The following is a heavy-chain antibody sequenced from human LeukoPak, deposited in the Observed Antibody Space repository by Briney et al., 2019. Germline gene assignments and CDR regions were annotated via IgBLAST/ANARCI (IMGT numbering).Heavy chain of an antibody. CDR2: INHSGST. V-gene: IGHV4-34*01. CDR3: ARGGERILGY. J-gene: IGHJ4*02. CDR1: GGSFSGYY. Sequence: PSETLSLACAVYGGSFSGYYWSWIRQPPGKGLEWIGEINHSGSTNYNPSLKSRVTISVDTSKNQFSLKLSSVTAADTAVYYCARGGERILGYWGQGTLVTVSS. D-gene: IGHD2/OR15-2a*01.